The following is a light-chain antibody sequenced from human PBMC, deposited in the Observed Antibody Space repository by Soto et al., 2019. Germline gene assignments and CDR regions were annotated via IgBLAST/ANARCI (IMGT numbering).Light chain of an antibody. CDR3: QHHDSSPTWT. CDR2: SAS. J-gene: IGKJ1*01. Sequence: ERVLTQSPATLSLSPGERATLSCRASQSVGNNLVWYRQKAGQAPRLFIFSASTKATGIPDRFSGSGSATTFTPTISRLEPADFVVYYCQHHDSSPTWTFGQGTKVDI. CDR1: QSVGNN. V-gene: IGKV3-20*01.